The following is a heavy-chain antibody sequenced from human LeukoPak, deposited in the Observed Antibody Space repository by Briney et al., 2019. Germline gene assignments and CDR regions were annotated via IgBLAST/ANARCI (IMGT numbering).Heavy chain of an antibody. D-gene: IGHD3-10*01. CDR1: GGSFSAYY. J-gene: IGHJ4*02. CDR2: INHSGST. V-gene: IGHV4-34*01. Sequence: SETLSLTCALYGGSFSAYYWSWVRQPPGKGLEWIGEINHSGSTNYSPSLKSRVTISLDTSKNQFSLKLNSVTAADTAVYYCARGQGNYYFGSGSYFGKWGQGTLVTVSS. CDR3: ARGQGNYYFGSGSYFGK.